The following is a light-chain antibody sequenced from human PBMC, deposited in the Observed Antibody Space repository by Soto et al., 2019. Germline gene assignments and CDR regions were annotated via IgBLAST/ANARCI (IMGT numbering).Light chain of an antibody. CDR3: QTWGTGPWV. CDR1: SGHSNYA. V-gene: IGLV4-69*01. CDR2: VNSDGSH. Sequence: QPVLTQSPSASASLGASVKLTYTLSSGHSNYAIAWHQQQPEKGPRYLMKVNSDGSHSKGDGIPDRFSGSSSGAERYLTISSLQSEDEADYYCQTWGTGPWVFGGGTKLTVL. J-gene: IGLJ3*02.